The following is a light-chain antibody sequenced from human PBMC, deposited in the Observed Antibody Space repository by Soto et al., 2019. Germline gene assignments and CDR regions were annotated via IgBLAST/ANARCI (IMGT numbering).Light chain of an antibody. V-gene: IGLV2-8*01. Sequence: QSVLTQPASASGSPGQSVTISCTGASSDVGGYNYVSWYQQHPGKAPKVMIYEVSKRPSGVPDRFSGSKSGNTAPLNVSGLQAEDEADYYCSSYAGRNCHVVFGGGTKLTLL. J-gene: IGLJ2*01. CDR2: EVS. CDR3: SSYAGRNCHVV. CDR1: SSDVGGYNY.